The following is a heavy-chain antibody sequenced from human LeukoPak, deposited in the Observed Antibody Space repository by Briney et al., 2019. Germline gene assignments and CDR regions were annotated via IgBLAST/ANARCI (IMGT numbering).Heavy chain of an antibody. D-gene: IGHD6-13*01. J-gene: IGHJ3*02. CDR1: GGSISSSSYY. CDR2: IYYSGST. V-gene: IGHV4-39*01. Sequence: PSETLSLTCTVSGGSISSSSYYWGWIRQPPGKGLEWIGSIYYSGSTYYNPSLKSRVTISVDTSKNQFSLKLSSVTAADTAVYYCARQTLGGQQLVPDAFDIWGQGTMVTVSS. CDR3: ARQTLGGQQLVPDAFDI.